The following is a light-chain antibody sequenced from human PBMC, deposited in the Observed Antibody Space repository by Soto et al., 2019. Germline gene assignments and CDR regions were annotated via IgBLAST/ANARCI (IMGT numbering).Light chain of an antibody. CDR3: QQADSLPLVT. CDR1: QSVTSN. Sequence: EIVMTQSPATLSVSPGERATLSCRASQSVTSNLAWYQQKPGQAPRLLIYGASSRATGIPNRFSGSGSGTDFTLTISSLQPEDFATYYCQQADSLPLVTFGQGTRLEIK. V-gene: IGKV3D-15*01. J-gene: IGKJ5*01. CDR2: GAS.